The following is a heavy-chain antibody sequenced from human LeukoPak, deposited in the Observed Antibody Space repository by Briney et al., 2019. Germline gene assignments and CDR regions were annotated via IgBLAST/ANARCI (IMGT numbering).Heavy chain of an antibody. V-gene: IGHV3-23*01. D-gene: IGHD1-26*01. J-gene: IGHJ4*02. Sequence: GSLRLSCAAAGFTFTDYSMSWVRQAPGKGLEWVSAISGSGGSTYYADSVKGRFTISRDNSKNTLYLQMNSLRAEDTAVYYCAWELLLGVDYWGQGTLVTVSS. CDR3: AWELLLGVDY. CDR2: ISGSGGST. CDR1: GFTFTDYS.